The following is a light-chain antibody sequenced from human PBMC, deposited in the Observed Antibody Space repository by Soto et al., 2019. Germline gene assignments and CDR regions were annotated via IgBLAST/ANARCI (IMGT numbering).Light chain of an antibody. Sequence: QSVLTQPPSASGTPGQRVTISCSGSSSNIGSNYVYWYQQLPGTAPKLLICRDDQRPSGVPDRFSGSKSGTSASLAISGLRSEDEADYHCAAWDDSQSVVFGGGTKLTVL. V-gene: IGLV1-47*01. CDR1: SSNIGSNY. CDR3: AAWDDSQSVV. J-gene: IGLJ2*01. CDR2: RDD.